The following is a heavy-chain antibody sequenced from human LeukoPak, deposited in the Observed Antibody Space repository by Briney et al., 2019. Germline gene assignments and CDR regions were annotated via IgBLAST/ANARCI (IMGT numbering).Heavy chain of an antibody. CDR2: IYTDGSST. CDR1: GFTFSNYW. J-gene: IGHJ4*02. D-gene: IGHD1-14*01. CDR3: ARGASNRFDY. Sequence: GGSLRLSCAASGFTFSNYWMHWVRQAPGKGLVWVSRIYTDGSSTNYADSVEGRFTISRDNAKNTLYLQMNSLRGEDTAVYYCARGASNRFDYWGQGTLVTVSS. V-gene: IGHV3-74*01.